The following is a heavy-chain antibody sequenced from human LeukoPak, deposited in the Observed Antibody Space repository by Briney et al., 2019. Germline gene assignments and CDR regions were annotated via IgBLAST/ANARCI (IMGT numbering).Heavy chain of an antibody. Sequence: PGGSLRLSCAASGFTVSGNYMTWVRQAPGKGLEWVSVIYTRGSTYYADSVKDRFIISRDNSKKTLFLQMNSLRAEDTAVYYCARGLMSATTILYGMDVWGQGTTVTVSS. V-gene: IGHV3-66*01. CDR1: GFTVSGNY. CDR3: ARGLMSATTILYGMDV. J-gene: IGHJ6*02. D-gene: IGHD1-26*01. CDR2: IYTRGST.